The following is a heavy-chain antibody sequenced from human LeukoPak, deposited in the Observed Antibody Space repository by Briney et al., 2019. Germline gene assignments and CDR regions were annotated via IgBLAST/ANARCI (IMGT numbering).Heavy chain of an antibody. J-gene: IGHJ4*02. CDR2: INHSGST. CDR3: AIGSFMVRGVIM. CDR1: GGSISSGGYY. Sequence: SETLSLTCTVSGGSISSGGYYWSWIRQPPGKGLEWIGEINHSGSTNYNPSLKSRVTISVDTSKNQFSLKLSSVTAADTAVYYCAIGSFMVRGVIMWGQGTLVTVSS. D-gene: IGHD3-10*01. V-gene: IGHV4-39*07.